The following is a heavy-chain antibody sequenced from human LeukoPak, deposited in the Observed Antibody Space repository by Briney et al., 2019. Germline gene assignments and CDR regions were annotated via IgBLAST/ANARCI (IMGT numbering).Heavy chain of an antibody. Sequence: PGGSLRLSCAASGFTFSNYSMSWVRQAPGKGLEWVSSISSSRSYIFYADSVKGRFTISRDNAKNSLYLQMNSLRAEDTAVYYCARAGSGRSPDWFDPWGQGTLVTVSS. D-gene: IGHD1-26*01. V-gene: IGHV3-21*01. CDR1: GFTFSNYS. CDR2: ISSSRSYI. J-gene: IGHJ5*02. CDR3: ARAGSGRSPDWFDP.